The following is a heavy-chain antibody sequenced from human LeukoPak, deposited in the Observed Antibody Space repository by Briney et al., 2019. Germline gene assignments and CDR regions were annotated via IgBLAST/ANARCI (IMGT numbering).Heavy chain of an antibody. D-gene: IGHD3-16*02. CDR2: IHGDGSIT. V-gene: IGHV3-74*01. CDR3: ASQWDLGELSSFDS. CDR1: GFTFSTYW. Sequence: GGSLRLSCAASGFTFSTYWMHWVRQAPGKGLVWVSRIHGDGSITTYADSVKGRFTISRDNAKNTLFLQMNSLGAEDTAVYYCASQWDLGELSSFDSWGQGTLVTVSS. J-gene: IGHJ4*02.